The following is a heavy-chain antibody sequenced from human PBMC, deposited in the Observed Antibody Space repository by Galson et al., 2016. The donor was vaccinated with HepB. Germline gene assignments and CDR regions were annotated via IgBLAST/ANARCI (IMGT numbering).Heavy chain of an antibody. CDR3: VKEGIQPFDD. Sequence: SLRLSCAASGFTFNVYTLHWVRQAPGKGLEYVSSISDIAGSTYYADSVKGRFTISRDDSKNTLYLQMSSLRAEDTAMYYCVKEGIQPFDDWGQGTLVTVSS. D-gene: IGHD5-18*01. CDR1: GFTFNVYT. J-gene: IGHJ4*02. CDR2: ISDIAGST. V-gene: IGHV3-64D*06.